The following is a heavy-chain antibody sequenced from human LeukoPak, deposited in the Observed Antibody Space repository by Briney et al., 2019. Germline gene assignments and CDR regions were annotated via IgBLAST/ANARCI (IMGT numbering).Heavy chain of an antibody. Sequence: SGGSLRLSCAASGFTFSGYSMNWVRQAPGKGLEWLSYISSSSSTIYYADSVKGRITISRDNAKSSLYLQMNSLRAEDTALYYCARVRGSYASDYWGQGTLVTVSS. CDR3: ARVRGSYASDY. V-gene: IGHV3-48*01. CDR2: ISSSSSTI. CDR1: GFTFSGYS. D-gene: IGHD3-16*01. J-gene: IGHJ4*02.